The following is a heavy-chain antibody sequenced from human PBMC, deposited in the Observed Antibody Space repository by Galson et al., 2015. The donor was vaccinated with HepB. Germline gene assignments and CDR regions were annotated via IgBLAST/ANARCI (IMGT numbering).Heavy chain of an antibody. Sequence: SVKVSCKASGGRFNKYAINWVRQAPGQGLEWMGGITLMFGIANYAQRFRDRITITADTSTRAVYMELSGLRSEDTAVYYCARSPCGGGDCNFDYWGQGTLVRVSS. CDR1: GGRFNKYA. D-gene: IGHD2-21*01. CDR3: ARSPCGGGDCNFDY. J-gene: IGHJ4*02. CDR2: ITLMFGIA. V-gene: IGHV1-69*10.